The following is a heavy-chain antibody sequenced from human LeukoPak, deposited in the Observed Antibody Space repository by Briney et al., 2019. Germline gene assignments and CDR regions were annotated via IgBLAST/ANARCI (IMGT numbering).Heavy chain of an antibody. CDR2: ISSGSTYI. CDR1: GFIFSDYS. D-gene: IGHD1-26*01. J-gene: IGHJ4*02. CDR3: ARDFRSGSYSGDYYFDY. Sequence: GGSLRLSGAASGFIFSDYSMNWVRQAPGKGLEWVSSISSGSTYIYYADSVKGRFTISRDNGETSLYLQMSSLRTEDTAVYYCARDFRSGSYSGDYYFDYWGQGTLVTVSS. V-gene: IGHV3-21*01.